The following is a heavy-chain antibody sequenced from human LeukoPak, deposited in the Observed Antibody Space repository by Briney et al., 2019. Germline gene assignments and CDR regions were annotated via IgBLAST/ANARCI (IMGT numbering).Heavy chain of an antibody. CDR3: AREGAAAGTSNGGWFDP. V-gene: IGHV1-46*01. Sequence: ASVKVSCKASGYTFTSYDINWVRQATGQGLEWMGIINPSGGSTSYAQKFQGRVTMTRDTSTSTVYMELSSLTSDDTAVYYCAREGAAAGTSNGGWFDPWGQGTLVTISS. D-gene: IGHD6-13*01. J-gene: IGHJ5*02. CDR1: GYTFTSYD. CDR2: INPSGGST.